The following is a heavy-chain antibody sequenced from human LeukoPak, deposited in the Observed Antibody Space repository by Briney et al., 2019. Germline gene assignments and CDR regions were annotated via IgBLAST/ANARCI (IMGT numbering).Heavy chain of an antibody. D-gene: IGHD2-2*01. Sequence: GGSLRLSCAASGFTFSSYEMNWVRQAPGKGLEWDSYISSSGSTIYYADSVKGRFTISRDNAKNSLYLQMNSLRAEDTAVYYCASSIVVVPAATIDEIWGQGTLVTVSS. CDR3: ASSIVVVPAATIDEI. CDR1: GFTFSSYE. J-gene: IGHJ4*02. V-gene: IGHV3-48*03. CDR2: ISSSGSTI.